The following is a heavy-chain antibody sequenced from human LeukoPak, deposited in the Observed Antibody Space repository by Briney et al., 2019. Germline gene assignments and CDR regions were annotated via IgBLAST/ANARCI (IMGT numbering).Heavy chain of an antibody. J-gene: IGHJ4*02. CDR2: ISSSSSYI. CDR1: VFTFSSYS. Sequence: GGSLRLSCAASVFTFSSYSMNWVRQAPGKGLEWVSSISSSSSYIYYADSVKGRSTISRDNAKNSLYLQMNSLRAEDTAVYYCARARYSSGWYGLPDYWGQGTLVTVSS. V-gene: IGHV3-21*01. CDR3: ARARYSSGWYGLPDY. D-gene: IGHD6-19*01.